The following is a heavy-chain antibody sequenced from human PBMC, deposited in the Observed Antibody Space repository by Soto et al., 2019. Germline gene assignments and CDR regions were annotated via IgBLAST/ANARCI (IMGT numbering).Heavy chain of an antibody. CDR3: ALRSMAVVPEY. Sequence: SETLSLTCTVSGGSISSGDYYWSWIRQPPGKGLECIGYLYYSGSTNYNPSLKSRVTLSVDTSTNQCSLTLSSMTAADTAVYYCALRSMAVVPEYWGQGTLVTVSS. CDR2: LYYSGST. D-gene: IGHD3-22*01. J-gene: IGHJ4*02. CDR1: GGSISSGDYY. V-gene: IGHV4-61*08.